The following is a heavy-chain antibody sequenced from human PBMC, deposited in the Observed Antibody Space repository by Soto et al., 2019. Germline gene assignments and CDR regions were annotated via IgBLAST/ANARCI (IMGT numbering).Heavy chain of an antibody. CDR3: ATDDIWDAGGAFDI. CDR1: GYTFTSYA. CDR2: INAGNGNT. J-gene: IGHJ3*02. V-gene: IGHV1-3*01. D-gene: IGHD5-12*01. Sequence: ASVKVSCKASGYTFTSYAMHWVRQAPGQRLEWMGWINAGNGNTKYSQKFQGRVTITRDTSASTAYMELSSLRSEDTAVYYCATDDIWDAGGAFDIWGQGTMVTVSS.